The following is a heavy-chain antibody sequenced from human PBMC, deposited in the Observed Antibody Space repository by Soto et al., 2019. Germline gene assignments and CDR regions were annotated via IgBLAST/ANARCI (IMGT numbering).Heavy chain of an antibody. Sequence: PVGSLRLSCGASGITFSRHWMTWVRQAPGKGPEWVANIKEDGSEKFYVDSVKGRFTISRDNAKNSLFLQMNDLRAEDTAVYHCASRPSDVKYYGVFDYWGQGTVVTVSS. CDR1: GITFSRHW. CDR2: IKEDGSEK. D-gene: IGHD3-3*01. CDR3: ASRPSDVKYYGVFDY. J-gene: IGHJ4*02. V-gene: IGHV3-7*03.